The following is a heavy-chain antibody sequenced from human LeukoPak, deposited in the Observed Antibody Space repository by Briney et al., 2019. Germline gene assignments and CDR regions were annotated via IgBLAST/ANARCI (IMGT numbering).Heavy chain of an antibody. CDR2: VTGSASST. J-gene: IGHJ4*02. Sequence: PGGSLRLSCAGSGFTFRSYAMSWVRQAPGKGLEWVSGVTGSASSTYYADSVKGRFTISRDNSKNTLYLQMSSLRAEDTAVYYCVKATRPRRDWDYWGQGTLVTVSS. D-gene: IGHD2-2*01. V-gene: IGHV3-23*01. CDR1: GFTFRSYA. CDR3: VKATRPRRDWDY.